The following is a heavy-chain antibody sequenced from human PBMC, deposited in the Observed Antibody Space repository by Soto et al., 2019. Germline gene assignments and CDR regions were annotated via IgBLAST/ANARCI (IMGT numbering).Heavy chain of an antibody. D-gene: IGHD1-1*01. V-gene: IGHV3-23*01. CDR1: GLTFSSYA. J-gene: IGHJ4*02. Sequence: GGSLRLSCAASGLTFSSYAMSWVRLAPGKGLEWVSGITGSGDTTYYADSVKGRFTISRDNSKNTLYLQMSSLRADDTAVYYCVRKLIRALFDYWGQGTQVTVSS. CDR3: VRKLIRALFDY. CDR2: ITGSGDTT.